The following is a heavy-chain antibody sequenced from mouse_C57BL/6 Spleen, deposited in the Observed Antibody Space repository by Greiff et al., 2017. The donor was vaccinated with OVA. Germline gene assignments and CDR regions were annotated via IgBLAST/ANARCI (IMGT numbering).Heavy chain of an antibody. CDR2: IDPSDSYT. V-gene: IGHV1-69*01. CDR3: ARNYGSSYWYCDV. CDR1: GYTFTSYW. Sequence: QVQLQQPGAELVMPGASVKLSCKASGYTFTSYWMHWVKQRPGQGLEWIGEIDPSDSYTNYNQKFKGKSTLTVDKSSSTAYMQLSSLTSEDSAVYYCARNYGSSYWYCDVWGTGTTVTVSS. D-gene: IGHD1-1*01. J-gene: IGHJ1*03.